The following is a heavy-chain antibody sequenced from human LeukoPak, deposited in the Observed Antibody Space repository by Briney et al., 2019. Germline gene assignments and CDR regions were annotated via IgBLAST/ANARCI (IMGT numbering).Heavy chain of an antibody. CDR3: ARDRGGWTTVVTRKLDYYFDY. V-gene: IGHV3-7*01. Sequence: GGSLRLSCAASGFTFSSYWMSWVRQAPGKGLEWVANTKQDGSEKYYVDSVKGRFTISRDNAKNSLYLQMNSLRAEDTAVYYCARDRGGWTTVVTRKLDYYFDYWGQGTLVTVSS. CDR2: TKQDGSEK. CDR1: GFTFSSYW. D-gene: IGHD4-23*01. J-gene: IGHJ4*02.